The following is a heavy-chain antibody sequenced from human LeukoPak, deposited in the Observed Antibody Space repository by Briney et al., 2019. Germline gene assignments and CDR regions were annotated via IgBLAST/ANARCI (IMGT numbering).Heavy chain of an antibody. Sequence: ASVKVSCKASGYTFTGYYMHWVRQAPGQGLEWMGWINPNSGGTNYAQKFQGRDTMTRDTSISTAYMELSRLRSDDTAVYYCARDIERERGGYYFDYWGQGTLVTVSS. CDR2: INPNSGGT. V-gene: IGHV1-2*02. J-gene: IGHJ4*02. D-gene: IGHD3-16*01. CDR1: GYTFTGYY. CDR3: ARDIERERGGYYFDY.